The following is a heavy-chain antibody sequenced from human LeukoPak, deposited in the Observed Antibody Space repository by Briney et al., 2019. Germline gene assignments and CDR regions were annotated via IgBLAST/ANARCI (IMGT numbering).Heavy chain of an antibody. CDR3: ARDDAPQDCSSTSCLYYYYYYGMDV. D-gene: IGHD2-2*01. Sequence: GRSLRLSCAASGFTFSSYAMHWVRQAPGKGLEWVAVISYDGSNKYYADSVKGRFTISRDNAKNSLYLQMNSLRAEDTAVYYCARDDAPQDCSSTSCLYYYYYYGMDVWGQGTTVTVSS. V-gene: IGHV3-30-3*01. J-gene: IGHJ6*02. CDR2: ISYDGSNK. CDR1: GFTFSSYA.